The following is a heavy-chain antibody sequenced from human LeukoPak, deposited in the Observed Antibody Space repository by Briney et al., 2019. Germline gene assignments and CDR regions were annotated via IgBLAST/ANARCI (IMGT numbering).Heavy chain of an antibody. CDR1: GFTFSGSA. CDR2: IRSKANSYAT. D-gene: IGHD4-17*01. Sequence: GGSLRLSCAASGFTFSGSAMHWVHQASGKGLEWVGRIRSKANSYATAYAASVKGRFTISRDDSKNTAYLQMNSLKTEDTAVYYCTRSRDYGDYQAFDIWGQGTMVTVSS. CDR3: TRSRDYGDYQAFDI. J-gene: IGHJ3*02. V-gene: IGHV3-73*01.